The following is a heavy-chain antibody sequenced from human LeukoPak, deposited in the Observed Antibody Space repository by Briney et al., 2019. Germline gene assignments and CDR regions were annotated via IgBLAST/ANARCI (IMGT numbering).Heavy chain of an antibody. D-gene: IGHD3-10*01. Sequence: GESLKISCKGSGYSFTTYRIGWVSQMPGKGLEWMGIIYPGDSETTYGPSFQGLVTISADKSINTAYLQWSSLKASDTAIYYCARAMYGSNIYYVFDFWGQGTLVTVSS. CDR1: GYSFTTYR. CDR2: IYPGDSET. J-gene: IGHJ4*02. CDR3: ARAMYGSNIYYVFDF. V-gene: IGHV5-51*01.